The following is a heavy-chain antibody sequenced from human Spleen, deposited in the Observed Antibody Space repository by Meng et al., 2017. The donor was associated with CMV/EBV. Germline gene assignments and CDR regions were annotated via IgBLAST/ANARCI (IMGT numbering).Heavy chain of an antibody. CDR2: IYSGGSST. Sequence: GESLKISCAASGFTFSSYSMNWVRQAPGKGLEWVSVIYSGGSSTYYADSVKGRFTISRDNSKNTLYLQMNSLRAEDTAVYYCAKDREYYDYNYGMDVWGQGTTVTVSS. CDR1: GFTFSSYS. D-gene: IGHD3-3*01. V-gene: IGHV3-23*03. CDR3: AKDREYYDYNYGMDV. J-gene: IGHJ6*02.